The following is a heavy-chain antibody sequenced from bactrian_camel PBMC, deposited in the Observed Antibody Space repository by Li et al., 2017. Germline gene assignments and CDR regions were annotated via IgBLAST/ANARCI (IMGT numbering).Heavy chain of an antibody. J-gene: IGHJ4*01. Sequence: HVQLVESGGGLVQSGGSLRLSCTASGSGYISGTYCLGWFRQVPGKEREEVAAIAPSTGSTYYDDSIKGRFTVSKDSAKNTLYLQMNGLKPEDTAMYYCASDHGLECTVVHVDGYWGQGTQVTVS. CDR2: IAPSTGST. CDR3: ASDHGLECTVVHVDGY. V-gene: IGHV3S1*01. CDR1: GSGYISGTYC. D-gene: IGHD6*01.